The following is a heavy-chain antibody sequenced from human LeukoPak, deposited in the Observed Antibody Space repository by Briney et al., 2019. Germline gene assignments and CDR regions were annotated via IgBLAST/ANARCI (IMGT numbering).Heavy chain of an antibody. CDR3: ARGVGATIDY. CDR1: GFTFSSYG. J-gene: IGHJ4*02. V-gene: IGHV3-66*01. D-gene: IGHD1-26*01. CDR2: IYSGGST. Sequence: GGSLRLSCAASGFTFSSYGMHWVRQAPGKGLEWVAVIYSGGSTYYADSVKGRFTISRDNSKNTLYLQMNSLRAEDTAVYYCARGVGATIDYWGQGTLVTVSS.